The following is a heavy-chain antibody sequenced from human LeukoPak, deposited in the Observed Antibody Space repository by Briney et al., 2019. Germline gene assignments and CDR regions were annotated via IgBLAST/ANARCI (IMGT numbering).Heavy chain of an antibody. CDR1: GYTFTGYY. CDR3: ASGYYSDGSGYSPADY. J-gene: IGHJ4*02. CDR2: INPNSGGT. D-gene: IGHD3-22*01. V-gene: IGHV1-2*06. Sequence: ASVKVSCKASGYTFTGYYMHWVRQAPGQGLEWMGRINPNSGGTNYAQKFQGRVTMTRDTSISTAYMELSRLRSDDTAVYYCASGYYSDGSGYSPADYWGQGTLVTVSS.